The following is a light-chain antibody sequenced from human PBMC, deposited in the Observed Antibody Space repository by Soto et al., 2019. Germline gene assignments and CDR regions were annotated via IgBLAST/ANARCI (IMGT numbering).Light chain of an antibody. CDR3: SSFQASNNLL. Sequence: QSVLTQPPSASGSPGQSVTISCTGTSSDVGGYNYVSWYQQHPGKAPKLMIYEVSKRPSGVPDRFSGSKSGNTASLTVSGLQVEDEADYYCSSFQASNNLLFGGGTQLTVL. CDR1: SSDVGGYNY. J-gene: IGLJ2*01. CDR2: EVS. V-gene: IGLV2-8*01.